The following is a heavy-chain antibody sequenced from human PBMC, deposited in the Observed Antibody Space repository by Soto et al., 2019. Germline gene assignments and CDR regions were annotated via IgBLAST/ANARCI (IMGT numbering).Heavy chain of an antibody. J-gene: IGHJ5*02. CDR2: IYYSGST. CDR1: GGSISSGDYY. CDR3: ARDLESSSWYKRGGWFDP. Sequence: PSETLSLTCTVSGGSISSGDYYWSWIRQPPGKGLEWIGYIYYSGSTYYNPSLKSRVTISVDTSKNQFSLKLSSVTAADTAVYYCARDLESSSWYKRGGWFDPWGQGTLVTV. V-gene: IGHV4-30-4*01. D-gene: IGHD6-13*01.